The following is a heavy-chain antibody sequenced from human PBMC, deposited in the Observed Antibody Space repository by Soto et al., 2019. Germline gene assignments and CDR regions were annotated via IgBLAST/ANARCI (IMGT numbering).Heavy chain of an antibody. CDR3: ARDRGYYDSSGAGYYYGMEV. V-gene: IGHV1-18*04. J-gene: IGHJ6*02. CDR1: GYTFTSYG. Sequence: ASVKVSCKASGYTFTSYGISWVRQAPGQGLEWMGWISAYNGNTNYAQKLQGRVTMTTDTSTSTAYMELRRLRSDDTAVYYCARDRGYYDSSGAGYYYGMEVWGQGTTLTVSS. D-gene: IGHD3-22*01. CDR2: ISAYNGNT.